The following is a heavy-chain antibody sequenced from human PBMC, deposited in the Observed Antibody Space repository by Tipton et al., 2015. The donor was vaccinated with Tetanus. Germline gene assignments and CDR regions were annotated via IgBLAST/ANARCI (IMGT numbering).Heavy chain of an antibody. CDR1: GFAFSSYS. V-gene: IGHV3-21*01. J-gene: IGHJ4*02. Sequence: SLRLSCAASGFAFSSYSMNWVRQAPGKGLEWVSSISPRATYRYYADSVKGRFTISRDDAKNSLFLQMNSLRVEDTAVYFCARGMAEASNCGGDCYSDYWGQGTLVTVSS. CDR3: ARGMAEASNCGGDCYSDY. CDR2: ISPRATYR. D-gene: IGHD2-21*02.